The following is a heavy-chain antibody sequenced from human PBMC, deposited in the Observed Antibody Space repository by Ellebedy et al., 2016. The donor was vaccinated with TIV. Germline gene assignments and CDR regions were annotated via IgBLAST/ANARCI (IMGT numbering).Heavy chain of an antibody. CDR1: GFTFSSYD. CDR3: ARGGGSGWYDGYFFDY. V-gene: IGHV3-13*05. Sequence: PGGSLRLSCATSGFTFSSYDLHWVRQATGKGLEWVSTIGTAGDPHYLGSVKGRFTISRESAKKSFYLHMNSLRAGDTAVYYCARGGGSGWYDGYFFDYWGQGTLVTVSS. CDR2: IGTAGDP. D-gene: IGHD6-19*01. J-gene: IGHJ4*02.